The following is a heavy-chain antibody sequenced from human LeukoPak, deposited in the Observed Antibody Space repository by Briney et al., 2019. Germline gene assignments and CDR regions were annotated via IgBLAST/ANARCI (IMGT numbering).Heavy chain of an antibody. J-gene: IGHJ4*02. D-gene: IGHD3-22*01. CDR1: GGSFSGYY. V-gene: IGHV4-34*01. Sequence: SETLSLTCAVYGGSFSGYYWSWIRQPPGKGLEWNGEINHRGSTNYKPSLESRLTISVDTSKNQFSLKVSSVTAADTAVYYCARKVGINYPLEYWGRGTLVTVSS. CDR3: ARKVGINYPLEY. CDR2: INHRGST.